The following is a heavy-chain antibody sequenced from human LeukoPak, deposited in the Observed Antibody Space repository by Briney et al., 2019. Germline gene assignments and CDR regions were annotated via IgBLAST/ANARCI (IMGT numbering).Heavy chain of an antibody. V-gene: IGHV4-59*01. Sequence: SETLSLTCTVSGYSISRGYYWAWIRQPPGKGLEWIGYIYYSGSTNYNPSLKSRVTISVDTSKNQFSLKLSSVTAADTAVYYCARGGIAVAGTFDYWGQGTLVTVSS. J-gene: IGHJ4*02. CDR3: ARGGIAVAGTFDY. CDR2: IYYSGST. D-gene: IGHD6-19*01. CDR1: GYSISRGYY.